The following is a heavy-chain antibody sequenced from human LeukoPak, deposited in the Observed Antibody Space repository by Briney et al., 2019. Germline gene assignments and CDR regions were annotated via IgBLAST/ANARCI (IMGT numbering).Heavy chain of an antibody. J-gene: IGHJ3*02. Sequence: SETLSLTCTVSGGSISSSSYYWGWIRQPPGKGLEWIGSIYYSGSTYYNPSLKSRVTTSVDTSRNQFSLKLSSVTAADTAVYYCARVKRITMIVVAPKHAFDIWGQGTMVTVSS. D-gene: IGHD3-22*01. V-gene: IGHV4-39*07. CDR3: ARVKRITMIVVAPKHAFDI. CDR1: GGSISSSSYY. CDR2: IYYSGST.